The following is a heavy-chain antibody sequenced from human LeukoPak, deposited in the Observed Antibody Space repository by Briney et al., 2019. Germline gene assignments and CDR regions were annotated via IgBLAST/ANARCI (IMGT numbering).Heavy chain of an antibody. Sequence: PSETLSLTCAVSGGSIRSYYWSWIRQPPGKGLEWIGYMYYTGTANYNPSLKSRVTITVDTSKNQFSLKLSSVTAADTAVYYCARSPYCSGGSCYFYYMDVWGKGTTVTVSS. CDR2: MYYTGTA. J-gene: IGHJ6*03. CDR1: GGSIRSYY. V-gene: IGHV4-59*01. CDR3: ARSPYCSGGSCYFYYMDV. D-gene: IGHD2-15*01.